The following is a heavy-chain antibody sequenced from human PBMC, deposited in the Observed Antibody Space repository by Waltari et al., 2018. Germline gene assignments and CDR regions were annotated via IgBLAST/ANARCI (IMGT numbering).Heavy chain of an antibody. CDR3: ARVSYGDYHWYFDL. CDR2: IYYSGST. Sequence: QVQLQESGPGLVKPSETLSLTCTVSGGSISSHYWSWIRQPPGKGLEWIGYIYYSGSTNYNPSLKSRVTISVDTSKNQFSLKLSSVTAADTAVYYCARVSYGDYHWYFDLWGRGTLVTVSS. J-gene: IGHJ2*01. CDR1: GGSISSHY. V-gene: IGHV4-59*08. D-gene: IGHD4-17*01.